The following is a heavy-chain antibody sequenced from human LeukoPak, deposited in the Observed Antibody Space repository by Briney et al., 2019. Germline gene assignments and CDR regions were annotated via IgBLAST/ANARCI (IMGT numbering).Heavy chain of an antibody. CDR1: GFTICDYY. D-gene: IGHD2-2*01. Sequence: GWALLLSCAASGFTICDYYMIWIRQPPGEGLEWISYMSSSGSTISYADSVTGRFTVSRDNAKNSLYLQMDSLRAEDTAVYYCARSILPAANAIDYWGQGTLLTVSS. CDR3: ARSILPAANAIDY. CDR2: MSSSGSTI. J-gene: IGHJ4*02. V-gene: IGHV3-11*04.